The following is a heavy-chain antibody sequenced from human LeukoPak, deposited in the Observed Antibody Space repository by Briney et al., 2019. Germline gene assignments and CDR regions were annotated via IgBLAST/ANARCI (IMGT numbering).Heavy chain of an antibody. J-gene: IGHJ5*02. CDR1: GGSISSYY. CDR3: ARVSSGWYRGWFDP. CDR2: IYTSGST. D-gene: IGHD6-19*01. Sequence: PSETLSLTCTVSGGSISSYYWSWIRQPAGKGLEWIGRIYTSGSTDYNPSLKSRVTMSVDTSKNQFSLKLSSVTAADTAVYYCARVSSGWYRGWFDPWGQGTLVTVSS. V-gene: IGHV4-4*07.